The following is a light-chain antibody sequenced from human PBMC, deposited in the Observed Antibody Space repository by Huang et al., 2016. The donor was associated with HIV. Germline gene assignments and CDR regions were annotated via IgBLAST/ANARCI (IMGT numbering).Light chain of an antibody. J-gene: IGKJ4*01. CDR1: QTISGN. CDR2: SAS. CDR3: QQFSDWPLT. Sequence: EIVMTQSPATVSVSPGERVTLSCRASQTISGNLAWYQQKPAQAPRLLIYSASTSATGIPPRFIGSGSGTEFTLTISSLQSEDLAVYYCQQFSDWPLTFGGGTKVEI. V-gene: IGKV3-15*01.